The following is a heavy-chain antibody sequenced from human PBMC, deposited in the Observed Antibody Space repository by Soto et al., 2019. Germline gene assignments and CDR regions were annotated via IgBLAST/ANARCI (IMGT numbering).Heavy chain of an antibody. D-gene: IGHD6-19*01. V-gene: IGHV1-46*03. CDR2: INPSGGST. J-gene: IGHJ4*02. CDR1: GYTFTSYY. CDR3: AREPVQWLVRKYYFDY. Sequence: GASVKVSCKASGYTFTSYYMHWVRQAPGQGLEWMGIINPSGGSTSYAQKFQGRVTMTRDTSTSTVYMELSSLRSEDTAVYYCAREPVQWLVRKYYFDYWGQGTLVTVSS.